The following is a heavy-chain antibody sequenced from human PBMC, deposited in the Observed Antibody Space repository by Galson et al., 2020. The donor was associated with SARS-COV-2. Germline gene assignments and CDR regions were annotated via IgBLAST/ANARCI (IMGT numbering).Heavy chain of an antibody. J-gene: IGHJ4*02. D-gene: IGHD2-15*01. V-gene: IGHV4-34*01. CDR2: INHSGST. Sequence: SETLSLTCAVYGGSFSGYYWSWIRQPPGKGLEWIGEINHSGSTNYNPSLKSRVTISVDTSKNQFSLKLSSVTAADTAVYYCARAGGVVGDACDYWGQGTLVTVSS. CDR1: GGSFSGYY. CDR3: ARAGGVVGDACDY.